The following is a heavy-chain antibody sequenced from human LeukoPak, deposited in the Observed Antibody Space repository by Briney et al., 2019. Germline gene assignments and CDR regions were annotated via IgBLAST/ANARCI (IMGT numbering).Heavy chain of an antibody. CDR3: AKGGMAVAGTYFDY. V-gene: IGHV3-23*01. Sequence: GGSLRLSCAASGLTLSSYAMSWVRQAPGKGLEGVSAISGSGGSTYSADSGKGRCSISRDNSKNTLYLQMNSVRAEDTAVYYCAKGGMAVAGTYFDYLGQGTLVTGSS. J-gene: IGHJ4*02. CDR1: GLTLSSYA. CDR2: ISGSGGST. D-gene: IGHD6-19*01.